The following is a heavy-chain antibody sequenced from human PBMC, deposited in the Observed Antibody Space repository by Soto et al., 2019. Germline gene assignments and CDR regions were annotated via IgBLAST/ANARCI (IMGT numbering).Heavy chain of an antibody. D-gene: IGHD3-3*01. CDR2: ISAYNGNT. V-gene: IGHV1-18*01. Sequence: QVQLVQSGAEVKKPGASVKVSCKASGYTFTSYGISWVRQAPGQGLEWMGWISAYNGNTNYAQKLQGRVTMTTDTSTSTAYMEMRSLRYDDTAVYYCARDRLDYDFWSGFHNGNWFDPWGQGTLVTVSS. J-gene: IGHJ5*02. CDR3: ARDRLDYDFWSGFHNGNWFDP. CDR1: GYTFTSYG.